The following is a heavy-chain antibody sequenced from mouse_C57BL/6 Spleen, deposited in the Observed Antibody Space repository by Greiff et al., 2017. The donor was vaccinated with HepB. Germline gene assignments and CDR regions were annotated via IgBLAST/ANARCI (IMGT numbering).Heavy chain of an antibody. CDR2: IYPGDGDT. D-gene: IGHD1-1*01. V-gene: IGHV1-82*01. J-gene: IGHJ4*01. CDR1: GYAFSSSW. Sequence: VQLQQSGPELVKPGASVKISCKASGYAFSSSWMNWVKQRPGKGLEWIGRIYPGDGDTNYNGKFKGKATLTADKSSSTAYMQLSSLTSEDSAVYFCARQIYYYGSSYLYYAMDYWGQGTSVTVSS. CDR3: ARQIYYYGSSYLYYAMDY.